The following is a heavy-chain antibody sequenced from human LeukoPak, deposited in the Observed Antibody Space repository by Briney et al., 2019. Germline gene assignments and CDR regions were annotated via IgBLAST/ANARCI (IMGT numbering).Heavy chain of an antibody. CDR1: GVTFSSNW. J-gene: IGHJ4*02. CDR3: ARDKENYYDNSGYQASSKYYFDY. D-gene: IGHD3-22*01. V-gene: IGHV3-7*01. Sequence: GGSLRLSCAASGVTFSSNWMSWGRQAPGEGLEWVANIKQDGSDKYYVDSVKGRFTISRDNARNSLYLQMNSLRAEDTAVYYCARDKENYYDNSGYQASSKYYFDYWGQGTLVTVSS. CDR2: IKQDGSDK.